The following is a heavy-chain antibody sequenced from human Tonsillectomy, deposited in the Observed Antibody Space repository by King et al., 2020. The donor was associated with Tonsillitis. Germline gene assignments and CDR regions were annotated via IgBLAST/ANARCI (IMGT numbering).Heavy chain of an antibody. J-gene: IGHJ4*02. D-gene: IGHD4-23*01. CDR1: GFTFSSYA. Sequence: VQLVESGGGLVQPGGSLRLSCAASGFTFSSYAMSWVRQAPGKGLEWVSVIYSGGSSTYYADSVKGRFTISRDNSKNTLYLQMNSLRAEDTAVYYCAKGGTVARNFDYWAREPWSPSPQ. CDR3: AKGGTVARNFDY. CDR2: IYSGGSST. V-gene: IGHV3-23*03.